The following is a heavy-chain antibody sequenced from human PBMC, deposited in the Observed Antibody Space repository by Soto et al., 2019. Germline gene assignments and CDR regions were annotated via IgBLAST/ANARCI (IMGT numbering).Heavy chain of an antibody. J-gene: IGHJ4*02. CDR1: GDSFSTFA. D-gene: IGHD2-2*01. CDR2: IIPMFGTT. Sequence: VASVKVSRKASGDSFSTFAFNWVRQAPGQGLEWMGGIIPMFGTTNYAQKFQGSVTIFADESTSTAYMELSSLRSEDTAMYYCARGGSSISSGLFDFWGQGTLVTVSS. CDR3: ARGGSSISSGLFDF. V-gene: IGHV1-69*13.